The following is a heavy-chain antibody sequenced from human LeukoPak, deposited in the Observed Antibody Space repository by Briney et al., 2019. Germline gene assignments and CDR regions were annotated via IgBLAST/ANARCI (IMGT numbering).Heavy chain of an antibody. D-gene: IGHD3-10*01. Sequence: SETLSLTCAVYVGSFSDYHWSWIRQSPGKGLEWIGEINHRGSANYNPSLQSRVTISVDTSKNQFSLQLTSVTAADTAVYYCARDDYRGVTNFDPWGQGTLVTVSS. J-gene: IGHJ5*02. CDR3: ARDDYRGVTNFDP. CDR1: VGSFSDYH. CDR2: INHRGSA. V-gene: IGHV4-34*01.